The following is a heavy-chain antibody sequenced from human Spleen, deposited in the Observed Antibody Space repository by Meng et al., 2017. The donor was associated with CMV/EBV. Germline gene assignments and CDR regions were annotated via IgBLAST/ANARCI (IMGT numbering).Heavy chain of an antibody. V-gene: IGHV4-59*01. D-gene: IGHD3-10*01. Sequence: GSLRLSCAAYGCTFSGYTRSWVRQAPGKGLEWIGYIYYIGSTNYNPSLESRVTISVDTSKKQFSLKLSSVTAADTAMYYCARGLVHVARGIINFFDNWGQGTLVTVSS. CDR3: ARGLVHVARGIINFFDN. CDR1: GCTFSGYT. J-gene: IGHJ4*02. CDR2: IYYIGST.